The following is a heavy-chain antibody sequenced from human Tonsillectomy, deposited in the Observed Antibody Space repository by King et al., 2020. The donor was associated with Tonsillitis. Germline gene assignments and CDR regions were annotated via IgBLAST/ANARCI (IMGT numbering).Heavy chain of an antibody. Sequence: LQLQESGPRLVKPSETLTLTCSVSDGSISSNYFYWAWVRQLPGKGLEWLGCIYYTGTTYYNPSLNSRGTMSVDTSKNVFSLRLTSVTAADTAVYYCARRYPVYWDLDSWGQGIQVTVSS. CDR2: IYYTGTT. D-gene: IGHD1-26*01. CDR3: ARRYPVYWDLDS. J-gene: IGHJ4*02. V-gene: IGHV4-39*02. CDR1: DGSISSNYFY.